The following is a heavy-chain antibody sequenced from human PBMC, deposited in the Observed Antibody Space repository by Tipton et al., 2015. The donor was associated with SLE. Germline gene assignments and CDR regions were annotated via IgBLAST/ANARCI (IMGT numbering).Heavy chain of an antibody. CDR2: VFYSGST. Sequence: TLSLTCTVSGGSVTSYYWSWIRQPPGKGLEWIGYVFYSGSTNYSPSLQRRVTISLATSKNRFSLKLYSVTAADTAVYYCARVPIPVVRGVRSFDLWGRGTLVTVSS. D-gene: IGHD3-10*01. V-gene: IGHV4-59*02. CDR1: GGSVTSYY. J-gene: IGHJ2*01. CDR3: ARVPIPVVRGVRSFDL.